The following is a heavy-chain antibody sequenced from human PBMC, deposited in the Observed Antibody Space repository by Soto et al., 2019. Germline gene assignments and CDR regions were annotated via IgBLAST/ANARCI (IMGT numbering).Heavy chain of an antibody. CDR2: ISGSGGST. CDR3: ASHLSRFLDYFDY. V-gene: IGHV3-23*01. J-gene: IGHJ4*02. D-gene: IGHD3-3*01. Sequence: GGSLRLSCAASGFTFSSYAMSWVRQAPGKGLEWVSAISGSGGSTYYADSVKGRFTISRDNSKNTLYLQMNSLRAEDTAVYYCASHLSRFLDYFDYWGQGTLVTVSS. CDR1: GFTFSSYA.